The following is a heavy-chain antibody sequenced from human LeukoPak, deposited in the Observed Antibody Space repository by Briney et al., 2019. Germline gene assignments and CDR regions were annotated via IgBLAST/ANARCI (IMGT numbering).Heavy chain of an antibody. D-gene: IGHD2-2*01. CDR3: ARGLGYCTSTTCLLPFDY. CDR1: GFTFSNYE. CDR2: IGSGGTTI. V-gene: IGHV3-48*03. Sequence: GGSLRLSCAASGFTFSNYEMNWVRQAPGKGLEWVSYIGSGGTTIYYADSVKGRFTVSRDNSKNTLYLQMNSLRAEDTAMYYCARGLGYCTSTTCLLPFDYWGQGTLVTVSS. J-gene: IGHJ4*02.